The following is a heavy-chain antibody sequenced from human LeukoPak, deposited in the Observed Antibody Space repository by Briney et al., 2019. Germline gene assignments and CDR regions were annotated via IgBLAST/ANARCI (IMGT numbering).Heavy chain of an antibody. V-gene: IGHV4-59*01. Sequence: SETLSLTCTVSGGSISSYYRSWIRQPPGKGLEWIGYIYYSGSTNYNPSLKSRVTISVDTSKNKFSLKLSSVTAADTAVYYCARDHCGGDCDYYYMDVWGKGTTVTVSS. CDR3: ARDHCGGDCDYYYMDV. CDR2: IYYSGST. CDR1: GGSISSYY. J-gene: IGHJ6*03. D-gene: IGHD2-21*02.